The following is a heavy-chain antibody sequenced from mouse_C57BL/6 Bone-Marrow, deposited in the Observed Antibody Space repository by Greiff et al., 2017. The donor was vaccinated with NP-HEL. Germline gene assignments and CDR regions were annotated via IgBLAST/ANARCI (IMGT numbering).Heavy chain of an antibody. CDR2: IYPSDSET. CDR3: RRGSSFSFDY. J-gene: IGHJ2*01. V-gene: IGHV1-61*01. D-gene: IGHD1-1*01. CDR1: GYNFTSYW. Sequence: QVQLQQPGAELVRPGSSVKLSCKASGYNFTSYWMDWVKQRPGQGLEWIGNIYPSDSETHYNQKFKDKATLTVDKSSSTAYMQLSSLTSEDSAVYYCRRGSSFSFDYWGQGTTLTVSS.